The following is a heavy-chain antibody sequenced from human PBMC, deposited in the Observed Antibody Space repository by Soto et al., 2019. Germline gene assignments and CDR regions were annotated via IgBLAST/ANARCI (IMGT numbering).Heavy chain of an antibody. Sequence: QVQLQESGPGLVKPSQTLSLTCTVSGGSISSGDYYWSWIRQPPGKGLEWIGYIYYSGSTYYNPSLKSRVTISVDTSQNQFSLKLSSVTAADTAVYYCARGGLRYATGADYWGQGTLVTVSS. D-gene: IGHD3-9*01. CDR2: IYYSGST. J-gene: IGHJ4*02. CDR3: ARGGLRYATGADY. CDR1: GGSISSGDYY. V-gene: IGHV4-30-4*01.